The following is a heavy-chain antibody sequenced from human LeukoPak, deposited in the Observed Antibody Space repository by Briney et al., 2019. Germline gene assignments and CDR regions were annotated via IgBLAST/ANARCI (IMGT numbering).Heavy chain of an antibody. Sequence: SETLSLTCTVSGVSISSYYWSWIRQPAGKGLEWIWRIYTSGSTNYNPSLKSRVTMSVDTSKIQFSLKLSSVTAADTAVYYCARHYTQGYYYYGMDVWGQGTTVTVSS. D-gene: IGHD4-11*01. J-gene: IGHJ6*02. CDR1: GVSISSYY. CDR2: IYTSGST. CDR3: ARHYTQGYYYYGMDV. V-gene: IGHV4-4*07.